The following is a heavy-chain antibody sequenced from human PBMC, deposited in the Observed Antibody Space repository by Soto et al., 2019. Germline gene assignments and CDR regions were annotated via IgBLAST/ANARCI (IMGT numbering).Heavy chain of an antibody. CDR1: GASISRFY. D-gene: IGHD1-1*01. Sequence: PPETLSLTCTVSGASISRFYWSWIRKSAGKGLDWIGRIYATGTTDYNPSLKSRVMMSVDTSKKQFSLKLRSVTAADTAVYYCVRDGTKTLRDWFDPWGQGISVTVS. V-gene: IGHV4-4*07. CDR3: VRDGTKTLRDWFDP. J-gene: IGHJ5*02. CDR2: IYATGTT.